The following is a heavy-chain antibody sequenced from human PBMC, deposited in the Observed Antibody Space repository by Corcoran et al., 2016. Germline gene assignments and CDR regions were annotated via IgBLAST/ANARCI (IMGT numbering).Heavy chain of an antibody. J-gene: IGHJ4*02. CDR2: IYPGDSDT. D-gene: IGHD6-19*01. Sequence: EVQLVQSGAEVKKPGESLRISCRGSGYSFPNHWIAWVRQMPGKGLEWMGIIYPGDSDTRYSPSFQDRVTISADKSISTAYLQWTSLKASDTAMYYCATRSAGWETFDAWGQGTLVTVSS. V-gene: IGHV5-51*01. CDR3: ATRSAGWETFDA. CDR1: GYSFPNHW.